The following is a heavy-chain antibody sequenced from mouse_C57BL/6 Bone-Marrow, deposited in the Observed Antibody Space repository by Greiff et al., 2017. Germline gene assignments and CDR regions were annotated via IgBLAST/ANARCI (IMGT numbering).Heavy chain of an antibody. J-gene: IGHJ1*03. V-gene: IGHV1-55*01. CDR3: ARGGLYDGYYWYFDV. CDR2: IYPGSGST. D-gene: IGHD2-3*01. CDR1: GYTFTSYW. Sequence: VQLQQPGAELVKPGASVKMSCKASGYTFTSYWITWVKQRPGQGLEWIGDIYPGSGSTNYNAKFKSKATLTVDTSSSTAYMQLSSLTSEDSAVYYCARGGLYDGYYWYFDVWGTGTTVTVSS.